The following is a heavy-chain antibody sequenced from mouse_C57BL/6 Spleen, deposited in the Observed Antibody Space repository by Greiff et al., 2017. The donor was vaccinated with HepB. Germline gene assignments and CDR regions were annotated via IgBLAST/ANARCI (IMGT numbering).Heavy chain of an antibody. Sequence: VQLQQSGPELVKPGASVKIPCKASGYTFTDYNMDWVKQSHGKSLEWIGDINPNNGGTIYNQKFKGKATLTVDKSSSTAYMELRSLTSEDTAVYYCARLGIYYDYDWFAYWGQGTLVTVSA. V-gene: IGHV1-18*01. CDR3: ARLGIYYDYDWFAY. D-gene: IGHD2-4*01. CDR1: GYTFTDYN. CDR2: INPNNGGT. J-gene: IGHJ3*01.